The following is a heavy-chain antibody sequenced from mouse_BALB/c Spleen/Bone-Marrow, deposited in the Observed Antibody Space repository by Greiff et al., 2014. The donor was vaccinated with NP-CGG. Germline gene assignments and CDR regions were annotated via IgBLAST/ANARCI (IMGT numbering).Heavy chain of an antibody. Sequence: QVQLKESGPDLVAPSQSLPITCTVSGFSLTSYGVHWVRQPPGKGLEWLVVIWSDGSTTYNSALKSRLSISKDNSKSQVFLKMNSLQTDDTAMYYCARHDNDGYYLAYWGQGTLVTVSA. CDR3: ARHDNDGYYLAY. J-gene: IGHJ3*01. V-gene: IGHV2-6-2*01. D-gene: IGHD2-3*01. CDR1: GFSLTSYG. CDR2: IWSDGST.